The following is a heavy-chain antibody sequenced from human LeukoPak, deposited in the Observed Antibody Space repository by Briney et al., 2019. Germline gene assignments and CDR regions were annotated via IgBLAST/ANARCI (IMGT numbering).Heavy chain of an antibody. CDR1: GGSISSSSYY. CDR3: GTATVPYYFDY. Sequence: PSETLSLTCTVSGGSISSSSYYWGWIRQPPGKGLEWIGSIYYSGSTYYNPSLKSRVTISVDTSKNQSSLKLSSVTAADTAVYYCGTATVPYYFDYWGQGTLVTVSS. D-gene: IGHD4-17*01. J-gene: IGHJ4*02. V-gene: IGHV4-39*01. CDR2: IYYSGST.